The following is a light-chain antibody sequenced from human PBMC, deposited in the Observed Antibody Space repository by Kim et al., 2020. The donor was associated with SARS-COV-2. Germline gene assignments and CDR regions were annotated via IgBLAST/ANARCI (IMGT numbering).Light chain of an antibody. CDR1: KLGDKY. CDR3: QAWDNTWV. J-gene: IGLJ3*02. CDR2: QDT. V-gene: IGLV3-1*01. Sequence: VSVPPGQTVTLTRSGDKLGDKYSSWYQQQPGQAPVLDIYQDTKRPSGSPERLVGSNSGNTATLTISGAQAMDEADYYCQAWDNTWVFGGGTQLTVL.